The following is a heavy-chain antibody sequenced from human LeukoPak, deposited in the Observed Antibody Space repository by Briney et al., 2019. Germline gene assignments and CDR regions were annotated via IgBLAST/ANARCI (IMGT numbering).Heavy chain of an antibody. CDR3: ARGTGINRYHWFDP. J-gene: IGHJ5*02. CDR1: EFTFSNYA. V-gene: IGHV3-23*01. D-gene: IGHD2-8*02. Sequence: PGGSLRLSCVASEFTFSNYAMNWVRQAPGKGLEWVSGMSGSGDYTYYAYSVKGRFTISRDNSKNTLFLQMNSLRAEDTALHYCARGTGINRYHWFDPWGQGTLVTVSS. CDR2: MSGSGDYT.